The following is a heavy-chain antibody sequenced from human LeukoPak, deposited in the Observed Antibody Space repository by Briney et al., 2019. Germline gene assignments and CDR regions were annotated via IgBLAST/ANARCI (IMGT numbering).Heavy chain of an antibody. CDR3: ASQPRGAEVTYYYYGMDV. CDR2: IYYSGST. CDR1: GGSISSSSYY. Sequence: SETLSLTCTVSGGSISSSSYYWGWIRQPPGKGLEWIASIYYSGSTYYNPSLEGRVTISVDGSKNQFSLKLNSVTAADTAVYYCASQPRGAEVTYYYYGMDVWGQGTTVTVSS. D-gene: IGHD5-18*01. V-gene: IGHV4-39*01. J-gene: IGHJ6*02.